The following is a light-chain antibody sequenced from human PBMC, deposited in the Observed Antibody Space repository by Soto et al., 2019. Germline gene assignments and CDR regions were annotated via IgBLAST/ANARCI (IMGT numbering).Light chain of an antibody. CDR1: QTNTHY. V-gene: IGKV1-39*01. Sequence: DIHMTQSPSFLSASVGASVTITCRANQTNTHYLNWYQQKPGRAPALLIYDASSLQSGVPSRFSGRGSGTDFILTTTSLQLADFATYLCQQSYVLPRTFGQGTKVEI. CDR2: DAS. CDR3: QQSYVLPRT. J-gene: IGKJ1*01.